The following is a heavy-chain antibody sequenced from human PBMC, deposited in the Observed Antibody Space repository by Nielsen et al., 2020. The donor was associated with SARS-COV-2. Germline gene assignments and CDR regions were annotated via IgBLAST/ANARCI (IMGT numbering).Heavy chain of an antibody. D-gene: IGHD1-7*01. Sequence: GGSLRLSCAASGFTFSSYDMHWVRQATGKGLEWVSAIGTAGDPYYPGSVKGRFTISRENAKNSLYLQMNSLRAGDTAVYYCARDQVELPRYNWNYGCMDVWGKGTTVTVSS. V-gene: IGHV3-13*05. CDR1: GFTFSSYD. J-gene: IGHJ6*03. CDR3: ARDQVELPRYNWNYGCMDV. CDR2: IGTAGDP.